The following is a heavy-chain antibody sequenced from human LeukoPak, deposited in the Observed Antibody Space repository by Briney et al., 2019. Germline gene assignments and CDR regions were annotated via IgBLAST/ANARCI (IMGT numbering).Heavy chain of an antibody. Sequence: PSETLSLTCTVSGGSISSYYWSWIRQPPGKGLEWIGYIYYSGSTNYNPSLKSRVTISVDTSKNQFSLKLSSVTAADTAVYYCARAIVDTAMEHNWFDPWGQGTLVTVPS. CDR2: IYYSGST. J-gene: IGHJ5*02. V-gene: IGHV4-59*01. CDR1: GGSISSYY. D-gene: IGHD5-18*01. CDR3: ARAIVDTAMEHNWFDP.